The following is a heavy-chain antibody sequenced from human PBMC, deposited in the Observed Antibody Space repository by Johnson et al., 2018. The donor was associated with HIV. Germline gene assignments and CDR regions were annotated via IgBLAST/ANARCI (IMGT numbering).Heavy chain of an antibody. CDR1: GFTFSNFD. D-gene: IGHD2-21*01. V-gene: IGHV3-30*18. CDR2: ISYDGSNK. J-gene: IGHJ3*02. CDR3: AKAYCPGCDGFDI. Sequence: QMQLVESGGGVVQPGRSLRLSCAASGFTFSNFDMDWVRQAPGRGLEWIVSISYDGSNKYYGDSVKGRFTISRDNSKNTLYLQMDSLRTEDTGVYYCAKAYCPGCDGFDIWGQGTMVTVSS.